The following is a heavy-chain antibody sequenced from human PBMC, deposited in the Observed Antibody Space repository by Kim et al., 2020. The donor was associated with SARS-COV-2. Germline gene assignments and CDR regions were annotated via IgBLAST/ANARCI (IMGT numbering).Heavy chain of an antibody. V-gene: IGHV1-18*01. CDR2: ISAYNGNT. J-gene: IGHJ4*02. Sequence: ASVKVSCKASGYTFTSYGISWVRQAPGQGLEWMGWISAYNGNTNYAQKLQGRVTMTTDTSTSTAYMELRSLRSDDTAVYYCASRLNYYDSSGLFVWGQGTLVTVSS. CDR3: ASRLNYYDSSGLFV. CDR1: GYTFTSYG. D-gene: IGHD3-22*01.